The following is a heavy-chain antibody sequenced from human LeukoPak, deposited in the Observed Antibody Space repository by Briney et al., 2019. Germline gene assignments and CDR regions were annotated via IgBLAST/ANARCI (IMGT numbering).Heavy chain of an antibody. V-gene: IGHV4-59*01. CDR3: ARDSRSYERSGYYHFDY. CDR2: IYYNGSP. Sequence: FETLSLTCTVSGASLISYYWNWIRQPPGKGLEWIGYIYYNGSPKYNPSLKSQVTMSQDTSKNQFSLMLTSVTAADTAVYYCARDSRSYERSGYYHFDYWGQGSLVTV. D-gene: IGHD3-22*01. J-gene: IGHJ4*02. CDR1: GASLISYY.